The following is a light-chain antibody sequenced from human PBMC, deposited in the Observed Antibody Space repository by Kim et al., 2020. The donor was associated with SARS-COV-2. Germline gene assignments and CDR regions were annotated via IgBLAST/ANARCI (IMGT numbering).Light chain of an antibody. CDR3: LLFYGDVGV. CDR2: GTT. Sequence: QAVVTQEPSLTVSPGGTVTLTCASSTGAVTSGQWPSWYQQRPGQAPRTLIYGTTKKHSWTPVRFSGSLPGGKAALTLSGAQPEDDAEYYCLLFYGDVGVFGGGTQLTVL. CDR1: TGAVTSGQW. J-gene: IGLJ2*01. V-gene: IGLV7-46*01.